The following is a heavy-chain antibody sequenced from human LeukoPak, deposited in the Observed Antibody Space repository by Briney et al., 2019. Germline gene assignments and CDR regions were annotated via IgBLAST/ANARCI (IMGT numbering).Heavy chain of an antibody. CDR3: ARGTDYDYVWGSYLSYYFDY. D-gene: IGHD3-16*02. CDR2: VYYSGST. Sequence: SETLSLTCVVSGGSVSGYYWGWIRQPPGRGLEWIGYVYYSGSTNYNPSLKSRVTISVDTSKNQFSLKLSSVTAADTAVYYCARGTDYDYVWGSYLSYYFDYWGQGTLVTVSS. V-gene: IGHV4-59*02. CDR1: GGSVSGYY. J-gene: IGHJ4*02.